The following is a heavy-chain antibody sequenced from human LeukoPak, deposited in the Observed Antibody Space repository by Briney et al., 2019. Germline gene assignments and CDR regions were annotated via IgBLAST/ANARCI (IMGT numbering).Heavy chain of an antibody. CDR2: SNAGNGNT. J-gene: IGHJ4*02. CDR3: ARDRAHSSGWYHPFDY. V-gene: IGHV1-3*02. D-gene: IGHD6-19*01. CDR1: GYTFNSYA. Sequence: ASVKVSCKASGYTFNSYAMDWVRQAPGLRLEWMGWSNAGNGNTKYSQEFQGRVTITRDTSASTAYMELSSLRSEDMAVYYCARDRAHSSGWYHPFDYWGQGTLVTVSS.